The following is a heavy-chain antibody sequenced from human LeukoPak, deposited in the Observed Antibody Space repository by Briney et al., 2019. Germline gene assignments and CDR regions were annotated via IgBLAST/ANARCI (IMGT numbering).Heavy chain of an antibody. CDR1: GGSLRSGGYY. V-gene: IGHV4-31*03. J-gene: IGHJ6*03. D-gene: IGHD6-13*01. CDR3: ASSIAAAGRYYYSYMDV. Sequence: SQTLSLTCTVSGGSLRSGGYYWSWIRQHPGKGLEGIGYIYYSGSTYYNPSLKSRATISVDTSKNQSSLKLSSVTAADTAVYYCASSIAAAGRYYYSYMDVWGKGTTVTVSS. CDR2: IYYSGST.